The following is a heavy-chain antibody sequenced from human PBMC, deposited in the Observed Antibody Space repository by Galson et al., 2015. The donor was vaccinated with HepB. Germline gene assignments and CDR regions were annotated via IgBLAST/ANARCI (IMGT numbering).Heavy chain of an antibody. CDR2: IKSKTDGGTT. CDR1: GFTFSNAW. Sequence: SLRLSCAASGFTFSNAWMNWVRQAPGKGLEWVGRIKSKTDGGTTDYAAPVKGRFTISRDDSKNTLYLQMNSLKTEDTAVYYCTTGGQILYSSSWLTSGDYWGQGTLVTVSS. V-gene: IGHV3-15*07. CDR3: TTGGQILYSSSWLTSGDY. D-gene: IGHD6-13*01. J-gene: IGHJ4*02.